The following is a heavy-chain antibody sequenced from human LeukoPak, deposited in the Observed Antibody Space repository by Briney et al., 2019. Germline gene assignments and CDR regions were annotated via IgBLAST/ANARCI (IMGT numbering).Heavy chain of an antibody. CDR1: GFTFSTYN. Sequence: GGSLRLSCAASGFTFSTYNMNWVRQAPGKGLEWVSSITSSSSYTFYADSVKGRFTISRDNAKNSLYLQMNSLRAEDTAVYYCARAKGILTKLDYYYYMDVWGKGTTVTVSS. V-gene: IGHV3-21*01. D-gene: IGHD6-6*01. J-gene: IGHJ6*03. CDR3: ARAKGILTKLDYYYYMDV. CDR2: ITSSSSYT.